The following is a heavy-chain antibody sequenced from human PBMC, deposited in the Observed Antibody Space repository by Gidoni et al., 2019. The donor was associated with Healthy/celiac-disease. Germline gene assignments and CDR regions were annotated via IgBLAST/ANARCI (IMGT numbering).Heavy chain of an antibody. J-gene: IGHJ5*02. CDR3: ARVRAVVAINWFDP. CDR2: IYYSGTT. V-gene: IGHV4-39*07. Sequence: QLQLQESGPGLVKPSETLSLTCAVPGGSISSSSYHWGGIRQPPGKGLEWIGNIYYSGTTYYTPSLNSRVTISVDTSKNHFSLRLRYVTAADTAVYYCARVRAVVAINWFDPWGQGTLVTVSS. D-gene: IGHD3-22*01. CDR1: GGSISSSSYH.